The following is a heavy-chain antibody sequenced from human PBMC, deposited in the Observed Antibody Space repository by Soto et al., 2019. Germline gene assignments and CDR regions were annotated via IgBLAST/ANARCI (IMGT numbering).Heavy chain of an antibody. CDR1: GGSFSGYY. D-gene: IGHD5-18*01. V-gene: IGHV4-34*01. J-gene: IGHJ4*02. CDR3: ARGGDTAMVNYFDY. CDR2: INHSGST. Sequence: SETLSLTCAVYGGSFSGYYWSWIRQPPGKGLEWIGEINHSGSTNYNPSLKSRVTISVDTSTNQFSLKLNSVTAADTAVYYGARGGDTAMVNYFDYWGQGTLVTVSS.